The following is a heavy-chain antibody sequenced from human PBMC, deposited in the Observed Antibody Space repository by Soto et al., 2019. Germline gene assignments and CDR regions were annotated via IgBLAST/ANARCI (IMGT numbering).Heavy chain of an antibody. CDR2: ISSSSSTI. J-gene: IGHJ5*02. D-gene: IGHD3-16*02. CDR1: GFTFSSYS. Sequence: GGSLRLSCAASGFTFSSYSMNWVRQAPGKGLEWVSYISSSSSTIYYADSVKGRFTISRDNAKKSLYLQMNSLRAEDTAVYYCARKSGSQNFSSVLGCGGSYQNWFAPGGQGPLVTVSS. V-gene: IGHV3-48*01. CDR3: ARKSGSQNFSSVLGCGGSYQNWFAP.